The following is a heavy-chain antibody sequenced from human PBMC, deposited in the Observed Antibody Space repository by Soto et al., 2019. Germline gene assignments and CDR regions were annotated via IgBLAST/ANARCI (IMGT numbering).Heavy chain of an antibody. CDR3: ERDGGEIWNNHYYYSGMDV. V-gene: IGHV4-59*01. J-gene: IGHJ6*02. Sequence: QVQLQESGPGLVKPSETLSLTCTVSGGSISLYYWSWIRQPPGKGLEWIGYIYSNGSTTYNPSLTRRGSISLGASKKQFSLKISSVTAAASAVYYCERDGGEIWNNHYYYSGMDVWGQGTKVTVSS. D-gene: IGHD1-1*01. CDR2: IYSNGST. CDR1: GGSISLYY.